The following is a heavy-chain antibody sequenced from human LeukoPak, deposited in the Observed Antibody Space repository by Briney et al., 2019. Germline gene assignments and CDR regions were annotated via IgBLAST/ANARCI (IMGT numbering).Heavy chain of an antibody. D-gene: IGHD3-22*01. CDR3: ARVRYSDSSILTRKRSYYFDY. Sequence: PGGSLRLSCAASGFPFSRYSMNWVRQAPGKGLEWVSSISISSNYIYYTDSVKGRFTISRDNAKNSLYLQMNSLRAEDTAVYYCARVRYSDSSILTRKRSYYFDYWGQGTLVTVSS. CDR1: GFPFSRYS. J-gene: IGHJ4*02. CDR2: ISISSNYI. V-gene: IGHV3-21*01.